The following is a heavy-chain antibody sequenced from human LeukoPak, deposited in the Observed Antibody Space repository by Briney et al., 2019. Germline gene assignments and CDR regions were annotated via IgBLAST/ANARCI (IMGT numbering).Heavy chain of an antibody. CDR3: ARVSLAAAVDY. CDR2: INPSGGST. J-gene: IGHJ4*02. Sequence: GASVKVSCKASGYTFTSYYMHWVRQAPGQWLEWMGIINPSGGSTSYAQKFQGRVTMTRDTSTSTVYMELSSLRSEDTAVYYCARVSLAAAVDYWGQGTLVTVSS. D-gene: IGHD6-13*01. CDR1: GYTFTSYY. V-gene: IGHV1-46*01.